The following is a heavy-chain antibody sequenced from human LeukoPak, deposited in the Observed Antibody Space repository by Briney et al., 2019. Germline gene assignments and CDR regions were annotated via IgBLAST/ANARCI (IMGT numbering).Heavy chain of an antibody. V-gene: IGHV3-23*01. J-gene: IGHJ2*01. D-gene: IGHD6-19*01. Sequence: GGSLRLSCAASGFTFSTYAMSWVRQAPGKGLEWVSTISNSGANTYYADSVRGRFTISRDNSKNTLHLQKNSLRADDTAIYYCAKSMTLQWRGFFDLWGRGTHVTVSS. CDR1: GFTFSTYA. CDR3: AKSMTLQWRGFFDL. CDR2: ISNSGANT.